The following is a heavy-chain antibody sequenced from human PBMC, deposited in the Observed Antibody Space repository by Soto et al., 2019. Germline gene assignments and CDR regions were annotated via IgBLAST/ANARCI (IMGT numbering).Heavy chain of an antibody. CDR3: ARDFDSSSWYRLDQ. Sequence: QVQLQESGPGLVKPSETLSLTCTVSGGSINTYFGSWIRQPAGKGLEWIGRIYTSGTANYNPSLKGQVLMSVNTPKNQFSLKVTSVPAADTAVYYCARDFDSSSWYRLDQWGQGTLVIVSS. V-gene: IGHV4-4*07. CDR2: IYTSGTA. D-gene: IGHD6-13*01. CDR1: GGSINTYF. J-gene: IGHJ4*02.